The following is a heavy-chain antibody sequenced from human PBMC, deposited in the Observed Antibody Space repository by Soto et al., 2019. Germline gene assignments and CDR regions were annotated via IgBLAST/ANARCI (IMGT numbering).Heavy chain of an antibody. CDR3: ARESVDYCDVMYF. CDR2: INAGNGDT. J-gene: IGHJ6*02. V-gene: IGHV1-3*01. D-gene: IGHD2-2*01. CDR1: GYTFTSYA. Sequence: GASVKVSCKASGYTFTSYAMHWVRQAPGQRLEWMGWINAGNGDTKYSQKFQGRVTITRDTSASTAYMELSSLRSEDTAVYSCARESVDYCDVMYFWGRGTTVIV.